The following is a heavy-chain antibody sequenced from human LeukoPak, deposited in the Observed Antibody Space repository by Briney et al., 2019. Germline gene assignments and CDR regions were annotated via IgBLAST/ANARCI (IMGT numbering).Heavy chain of an antibody. CDR3: ARAPRFNSYFDY. V-gene: IGHV3-74*01. D-gene: IGHD3-3*01. Sequence: PGGSLRLSCAASGFTFSRYWMHWVRQAPGKRLVWVSGINSDGSSTNYADSVKGRFTISRDNAKNTLYLQMSSLRAEDTAVYYCARAPRFNSYFDYWGQRTLVAVSS. J-gene: IGHJ4*02. CDR1: GFTFSRYW. CDR2: INSDGSST.